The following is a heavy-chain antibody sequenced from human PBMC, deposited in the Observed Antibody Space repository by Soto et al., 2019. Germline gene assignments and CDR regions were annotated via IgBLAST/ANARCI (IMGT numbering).Heavy chain of an antibody. CDR2: IYYSGST. V-gene: IGHV4-39*01. Sequence: SETLSLTCTVSGGCISSSSYYWGWILRPPGKGLEWIGSIYYSGSTYYNPSLKSRVNISVDTSKNQFSLKLSSVTAADTAVYYCARTMIRGARLESWGKGTLVTVSS. CDR3: ARTMIRGARLES. D-gene: IGHD3-10*01. CDR1: GGCISSSSYY. J-gene: IGHJ5*01.